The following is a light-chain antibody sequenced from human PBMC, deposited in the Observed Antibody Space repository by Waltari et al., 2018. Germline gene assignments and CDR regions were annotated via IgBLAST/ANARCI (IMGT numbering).Light chain of an antibody. CDR1: NSDVGAYNY. Sequence: QSALTQPASVSGSPGQSITISCLGTNSDVGAYNYVSWYQQHPGKAPKLIIYDVTKWPSGVSNRFSGSKSGNTASLTISGLQAEDEADYYCCSHAGSTTFVVFGGGTKLTVL. CDR3: CSHAGSTTFVV. CDR2: DVT. V-gene: IGLV2-23*02. J-gene: IGLJ2*01.